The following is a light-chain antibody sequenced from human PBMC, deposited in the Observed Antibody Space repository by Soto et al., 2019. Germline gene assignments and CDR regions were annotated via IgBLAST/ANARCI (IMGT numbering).Light chain of an antibody. CDR2: DAS. CDR3: QQCRNWPLT. CDR1: QNVYNN. Sequence: EIVMAQSPATVCGSPGEGATLSCKASQNVYNNLAWYQQRPGQPPRLLIYDASTRATGISARFSGSGYGTEFTLTISSLQSEDFAVYFCQQCRNWPLTFGGGNKVDIK. V-gene: IGKV3-15*01. J-gene: IGKJ4*01.